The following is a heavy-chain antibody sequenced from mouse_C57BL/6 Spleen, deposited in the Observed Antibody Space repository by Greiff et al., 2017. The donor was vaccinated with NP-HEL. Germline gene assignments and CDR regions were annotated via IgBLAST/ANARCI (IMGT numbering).Heavy chain of an antibody. V-gene: IGHV5-15*01. J-gene: IGHJ1*03. D-gene: IGHD2-3*01. CDR1: GFTFSDYG. CDR2: ISNLAYSI. Sequence: DVHLVESGGGLVQPGGSLKLSCAASGFTFSDYGMAWVRQAPRKGLEWVAFISNLAYSIYYADTVTGRVTISSENANNTLYLEMGCLRSDDTAMYYCARQRYDGYPYWYFDVWGTGTTVTVSS. CDR3: ARQRYDGYPYWYFDV.